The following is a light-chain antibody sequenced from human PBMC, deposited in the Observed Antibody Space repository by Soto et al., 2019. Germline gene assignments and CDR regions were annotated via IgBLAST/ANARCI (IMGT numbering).Light chain of an antibody. V-gene: IGLV4-69*01. CDR1: SGHSSYA. CDR2: LNSDGSH. J-gene: IGLJ2*01. Sequence: QLVLTQSPSASASLGASVKLTCTLSSGHSSYAIAWHQQQPEKGPRYLMKLNSDGSHRKGDGIPARFSGSSSGAERYLTISSLQSEDDADYYCQTWGSGIRVVFGGGTKLTVL. CDR3: QTWGSGIRVV.